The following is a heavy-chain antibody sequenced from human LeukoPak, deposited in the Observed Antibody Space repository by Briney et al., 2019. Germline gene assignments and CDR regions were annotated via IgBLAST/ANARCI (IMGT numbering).Heavy chain of an antibody. CDR2: IIPIFGTA. D-gene: IGHD6-13*01. V-gene: IGHV1-69*13. Sequence: GASVKVSCKASGGTFSSYSISWVRQAPGQGLEWMGGIIPIFGTANYAQNFQGRVTITADESSSTAFMELSSLRSEDTAVYYCARGGTRGSSWEDYWGQGTLVTVSS. CDR1: GGTFSSYS. J-gene: IGHJ4*02. CDR3: ARGGTRGSSWEDY.